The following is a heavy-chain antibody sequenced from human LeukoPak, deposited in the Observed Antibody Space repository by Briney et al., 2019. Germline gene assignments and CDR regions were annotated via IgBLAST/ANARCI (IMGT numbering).Heavy chain of an antibody. V-gene: IGHV1-18*01. CDR3: ARDRYSSGWYLFDY. Sequence: ASVKVSCKASGYTFTSYGISWVRQAPGQGLEWMGWISAYNGNTNYAQKFQGRVTMTRDTSISTAYMELSRLRSDDTAVYYCARDRYSSGWYLFDYWGQGTLVTVSS. D-gene: IGHD6-19*01. CDR2: ISAYNGNT. CDR1: GYTFTSYG. J-gene: IGHJ4*02.